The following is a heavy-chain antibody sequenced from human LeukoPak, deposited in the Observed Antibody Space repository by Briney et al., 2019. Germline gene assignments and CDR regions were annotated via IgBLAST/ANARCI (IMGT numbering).Heavy chain of an antibody. CDR2: ISAYNGNT. D-gene: IGHD3-9*01. CDR3: ARVPSDILTGYRNWFDP. CDR1: GYTFTSYG. Sequence: GASVKVSCKASGYTFTSYGISWVRQAPGQGLEWMGGISAYNGNTNYVQKFQGRVTMTTDTSTSTAYMELRSLRSDDTAVYYCARVPSDILTGYRNWFDPWGQGTLVTVSS. V-gene: IGHV1-18*01. J-gene: IGHJ5*02.